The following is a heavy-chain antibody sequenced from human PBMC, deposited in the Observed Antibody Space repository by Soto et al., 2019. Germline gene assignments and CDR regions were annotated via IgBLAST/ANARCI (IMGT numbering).Heavy chain of an antibody. CDR1: GGSISNYY. D-gene: IGHD4-17*01. J-gene: IGHJ3*02. CDR3: ARFLATVVTPVKAFDI. V-gene: IGHV4-59*12. Sequence: SETLSRTCTVSGGSISNYYWSWIREPPGKGLEWIGYIYYSGNTNYNPSLRSRVTISVDISKNQFSLKLTSVTAADTAVYYCARFLATVVTPVKAFDIWGQGTMVTVSS. CDR2: IYYSGNT.